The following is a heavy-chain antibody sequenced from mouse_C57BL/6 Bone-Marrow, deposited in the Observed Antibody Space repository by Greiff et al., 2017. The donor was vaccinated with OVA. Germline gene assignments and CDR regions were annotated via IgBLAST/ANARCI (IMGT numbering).Heavy chain of an antibody. J-gene: IGHJ1*03. CDR1: GFTFSSYA. CDR2: ISSGGDYI. V-gene: IGHV5-9-1*02. CDR3: TREDYYGSSYWYFDV. Sequence: EVQLVESGAGLVKPGGSLKLSCAASGFTFSSYAMSWVRQTPEKRLEWVAYISSGGDYIYYADTVKGRFTISRDNARNTLYLQMSSLKSEDTAMYYCTREDYYGSSYWYFDVWGTGTTVTVSS. D-gene: IGHD1-1*01.